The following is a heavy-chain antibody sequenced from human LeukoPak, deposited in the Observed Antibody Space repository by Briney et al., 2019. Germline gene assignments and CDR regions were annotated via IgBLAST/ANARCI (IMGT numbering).Heavy chain of an antibody. CDR2: IKQDGSET. V-gene: IGHV3-7*01. Sequence: PGGSLRLSCAASGFTFSSYAMSWVRQAPGKGLEWVANIKQDGSETYYVDSVKGRFTISRDDAKNSLYLQMNSLRAEDTAVYYCAKSNGYGLIDIWGQGTMVTVSS. CDR3: AKSNGYGLIDI. D-gene: IGHD3-22*01. J-gene: IGHJ3*02. CDR1: GFTFSSYA.